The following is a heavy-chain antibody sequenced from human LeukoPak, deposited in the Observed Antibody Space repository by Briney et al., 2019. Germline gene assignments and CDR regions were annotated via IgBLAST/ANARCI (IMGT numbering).Heavy chain of an antibody. D-gene: IGHD6-19*01. CDR1: GATFSSYA. V-gene: IGHV1-69*13. CDR2: IIPIFGTA. CDR3: AREAPRGWFDY. Sequence: ASVKVSCKASGATFSSYAISWVRQAPGQGLEWMGGIIPIFGTADYAQKFQGRVTITADESTSTAHMELSSLRSEDTAVYYCAREAPRGWFDYWGQGNLVTVSS. J-gene: IGHJ4*02.